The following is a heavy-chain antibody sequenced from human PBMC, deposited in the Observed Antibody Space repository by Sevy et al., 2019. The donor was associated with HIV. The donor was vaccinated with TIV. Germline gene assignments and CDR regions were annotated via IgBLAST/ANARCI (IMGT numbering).Heavy chain of an antibody. CDR1: GFTFGDYA. CDR3: MGDYYDSSGLPY. D-gene: IGHD3-22*01. V-gene: IGHV3-49*03. Sequence: GGSLRLSCTASGFTFGDYAMSWFRQAPGKGLEWVGFIRSKAYGGTTEYAASVKGRFTISTEDSKSIAYLQMNSLKTEDTAVYYCMGDYYDSSGLPYWGQGTMVTVSS. J-gene: IGHJ4*02. CDR2: IRSKAYGGTT.